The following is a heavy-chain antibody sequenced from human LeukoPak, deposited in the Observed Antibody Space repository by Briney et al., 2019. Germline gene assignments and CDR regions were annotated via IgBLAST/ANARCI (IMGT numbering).Heavy chain of an antibody. Sequence: QSGGSLRLSCAASGFTFSSYEMNWVRQAPGKGLEWVSYISSSGSTIYYADSVKGRFTISRDNAKNSLYLKMNSPTAEDTAVYYCARALMTPDAFDIWGQGTIVTVSS. CDR3: ARALMTPDAFDI. D-gene: IGHD2-8*01. CDR1: GFTFSSYE. CDR2: ISSSGSTI. J-gene: IGHJ3*02. V-gene: IGHV3-48*03.